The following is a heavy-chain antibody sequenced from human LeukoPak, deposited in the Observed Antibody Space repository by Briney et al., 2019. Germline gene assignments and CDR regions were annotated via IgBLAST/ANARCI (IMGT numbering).Heavy chain of an antibody. D-gene: IGHD3-22*01. CDR1: GGSISSGDYY. Sequence: SETLSLTCTVSGGSISSGDYYWSWLRQPPGKGVEWIGYMYYSGSTNYNPSLKSRVTISVDTSKNQFSLKLSSVTAADTAVYCCARPYYYDSRIDPWGQGTLVTVSS. CDR2: MYYSGST. J-gene: IGHJ5*02. CDR3: ARPYYYDSRIDP. V-gene: IGHV4-30-4*01.